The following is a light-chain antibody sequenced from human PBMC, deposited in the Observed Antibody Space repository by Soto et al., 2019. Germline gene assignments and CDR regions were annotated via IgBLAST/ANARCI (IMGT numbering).Light chain of an antibody. V-gene: IGLV1-36*01. CDR1: ISNIGTNF. CDR3: GTWDGNFHGPV. J-gene: IGLJ1*01. CDR2: HDH. Sequence: QSVLTQPPSVSGAPRQRVTISCSGSISNIGTNFVSWYQQVPGEPPKVLIHHDHLLASGVSDRFSASKSDTSASLAISDLQSDDEGDFYCGTWDGNFHGPVFGSGTKLTVL.